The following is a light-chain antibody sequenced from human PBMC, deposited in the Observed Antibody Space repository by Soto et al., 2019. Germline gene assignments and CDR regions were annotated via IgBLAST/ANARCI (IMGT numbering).Light chain of an antibody. J-gene: IGLJ1*01. V-gene: IGLV2-14*01. CDR3: TSYTSSSTYV. CDR1: SSDVGGYNY. CDR2: DVN. Sequence: QSVLTQPASVSGSPGQSITISCTGTSSDVGGYNYVSWYQKHPGKAPKLMIYDVNNRPSGVSNRFSGSKSGNTASLTISGLQAEDEADYYCTSYTSSSTYVFGTGTKGTVL.